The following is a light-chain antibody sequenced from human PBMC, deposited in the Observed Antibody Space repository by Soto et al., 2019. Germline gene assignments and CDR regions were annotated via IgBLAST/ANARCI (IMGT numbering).Light chain of an antibody. Sequence: DIQITQSPSTLSASLGDRVTITCRASQSIIVWLAWYQQKAGKAPNLLIYKASRLESGVPSRFSGSGSETEFTLTISGLQPGDSATYYCQQYNSYSPTFGQGTKVDIK. CDR1: QSIIVW. V-gene: IGKV1-5*03. CDR2: KAS. J-gene: IGKJ1*01. CDR3: QQYNSYSPT.